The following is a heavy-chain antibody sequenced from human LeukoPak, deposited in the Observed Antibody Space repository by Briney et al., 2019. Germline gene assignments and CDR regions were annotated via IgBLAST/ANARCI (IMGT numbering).Heavy chain of an antibody. Sequence: GGFLRLSCAASGFTFSSYSMNWVRQAPGKGLEWVSYISSSSRTKYYADSVKGRFTISRDNAKNSLYLQTNSLRAEDTAVYYCASGAEGYVFDPWGQGTLVTVSS. D-gene: IGHD5-12*01. J-gene: IGHJ5*02. CDR1: GFTFSSYS. CDR2: ISSSSRTK. CDR3: ASGAEGYVFDP. V-gene: IGHV3-48*01.